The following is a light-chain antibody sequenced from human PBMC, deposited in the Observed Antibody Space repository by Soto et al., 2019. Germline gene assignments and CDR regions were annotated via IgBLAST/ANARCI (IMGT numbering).Light chain of an antibody. CDR3: QQYNNWPPMA. V-gene: IGKV3-15*01. J-gene: IGKJ1*01. CDR2: GAS. CDR1: QSVSSN. Sequence: EIVMTQSPATLSVSPGERATLSCRASQSVSSNLAWYQQKPGQAPRLLIYGASTRATGIPARFSGSGSGTEFTLTISRLQSEDFAVYYCQQYNNWPPMAFGQGTKVAIK.